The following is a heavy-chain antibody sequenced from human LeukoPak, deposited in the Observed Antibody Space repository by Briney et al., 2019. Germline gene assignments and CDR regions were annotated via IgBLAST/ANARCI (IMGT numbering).Heavy chain of an antibody. D-gene: IGHD6-13*01. J-gene: IGHJ4*02. CDR2: IYYRVTS. CDR1: GDSISTYY. Sequence: SETLSLTCTVSGDSISTYYWSWIRQPPGKGLEWIGYIYYRVTSDYNPSLKSRVTMSVDTSQKQFSLRLTSVRAADTAVYYCARGRYLTTLGGAAAGFLDYWGQGTVVTVSS. CDR3: ARGRYLTTLGGAAAGFLDY. V-gene: IGHV4-59*12.